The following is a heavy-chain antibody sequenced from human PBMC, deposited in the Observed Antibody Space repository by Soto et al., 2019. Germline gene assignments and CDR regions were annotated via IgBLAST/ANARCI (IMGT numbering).Heavy chain of an antibody. J-gene: IGHJ6*03. CDR1: GGTFSSYT. V-gene: IGHV1-69*02. D-gene: IGHD2-2*01. Sequence: GASVKVSCKASGGTFSSYTISWVRQAPGQGLEWMGRIIPILGIANYAQKFQGRVTITADKSTSTAYMELSSLRSEDTAVYYCARSDIVVVPAALEYYYYMDVRGKGTTVTVSS. CDR2: IIPILGIA. CDR3: ARSDIVVVPAALEYYYYMDV.